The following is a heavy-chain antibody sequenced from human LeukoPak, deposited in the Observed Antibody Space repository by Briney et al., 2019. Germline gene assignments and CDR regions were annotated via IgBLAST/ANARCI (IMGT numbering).Heavy chain of an antibody. CDR2: IYFSGHT. V-gene: IGHV4-30-4*08. J-gene: IGHJ4*02. D-gene: IGHD2-2*01. CDR3: ASKYCTSTSCYETFDR. CDR1: GASINSGDYY. Sequence: PSETLSLTCTVSGASINSGDYYWTWLRQPPAKGLEWIGYIYFSGHTYYNPSLKSRSLMSLDTSKNQFSLEVRSVTAADTAVYYCASKYCTSTSCYETFDRWGQGTLVTVSS.